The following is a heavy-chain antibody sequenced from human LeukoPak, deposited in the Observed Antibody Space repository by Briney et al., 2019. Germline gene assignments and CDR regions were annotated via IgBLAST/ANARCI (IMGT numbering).Heavy chain of an antibody. D-gene: IGHD5-24*01. CDR3: ARDRFVEMATISDAFDI. J-gene: IGHJ3*02. V-gene: IGHV1-2*02. CDR2: INPNSGGT. Sequence: ASVKVSCKASGYTFTGYYMHWVRQAPGQGLEWMGWINPNSGGTNYAQKFQGRVTMTRDTSISTAYMELSRLRSDDTAVYYCARDRFVEMATISDAFDIWGQGTMVTVSS. CDR1: GYTFTGYY.